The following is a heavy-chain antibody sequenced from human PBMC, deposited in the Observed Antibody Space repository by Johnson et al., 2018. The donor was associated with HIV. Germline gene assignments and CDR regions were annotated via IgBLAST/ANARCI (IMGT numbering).Heavy chain of an antibody. V-gene: IGHV3-7*01. Sequence: VQLVESGGGLVQPGGSLRLSCVASGFTVRSNYMSWVRQAPGKGLEWVANIKQDGSDKNYVDSVKGRFTISRDNAKNSLYLQMNSLRPEDTAVYYCARGGHCGGDCAGAKQALDIWGQGTMVTVSS. CDR3: ARGGHCGGDCAGAKQALDI. J-gene: IGHJ3*02. D-gene: IGHD2-21*01. CDR2: IKQDGSDK. CDR1: GFTVRSNY.